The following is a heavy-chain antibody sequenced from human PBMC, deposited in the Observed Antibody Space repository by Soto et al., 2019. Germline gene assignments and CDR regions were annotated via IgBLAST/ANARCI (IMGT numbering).Heavy chain of an antibody. CDR2: IYYSGST. V-gene: IGHV4-39*01. CDR3: ARHNYYYYGMDV. Sequence: PSETLSLTRTVSGGSISSSSYYWGWIRQPPGKGLEWIGSIYYSGSTYYNPSLKSRVTISVDTSKNQFSLKLSSVTAADTAVYYCARHNYYYYGMDVWGQGTTVTVSS. J-gene: IGHJ6*02. CDR1: GGSISSSSYY.